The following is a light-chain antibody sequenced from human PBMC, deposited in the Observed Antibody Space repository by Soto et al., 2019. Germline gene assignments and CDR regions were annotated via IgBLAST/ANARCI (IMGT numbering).Light chain of an antibody. V-gene: IGKV3-11*01. CDR2: DAS. Sequence: EIVVTQSPATLSLAPGERATLSCRASQSVSSYLAWYQQKPGQAPRLLIYDASNRATGIPARFSGSGSGTDFTLTISILEPEDFAVYYCQQRSNWPPWTFGKGTKVEIK. J-gene: IGKJ1*01. CDR1: QSVSSY. CDR3: QQRSNWPPWT.